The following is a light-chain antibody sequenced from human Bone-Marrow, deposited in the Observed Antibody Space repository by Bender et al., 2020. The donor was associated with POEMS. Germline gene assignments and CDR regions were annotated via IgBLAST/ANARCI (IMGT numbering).Light chain of an antibody. V-gene: IGLV3-21*02. J-gene: IGLJ2*01. Sequence: SDVVTQTPSVSVAPGQTATIACGGNDIGTKTVHWYRQRPGQAPVLIVYDNSDRPSGIPERFTGSNSHNAATLTISRVEAGDEADYYCQVWNSRIERSPVVFGGGTKLTVL. CDR3: QVWNSRIERSPVV. CDR1: DIGTKT. CDR2: DNS.